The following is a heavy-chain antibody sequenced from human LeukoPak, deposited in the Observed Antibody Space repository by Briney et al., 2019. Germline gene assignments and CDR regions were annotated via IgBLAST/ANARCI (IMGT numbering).Heavy chain of an antibody. Sequence: GGSLRLSCAASGFTFSSYAMSWVRQAPGKGLGWVSAISGSGGSTYYADSVKGRFTISRDNSKNTLYLQMNSLRAEDTAVYYCARDLSYYDSSGPGYWGQGTLVTVSS. V-gene: IGHV3-23*01. CDR2: ISGSGGST. CDR3: ARDLSYYDSSGPGY. J-gene: IGHJ4*02. CDR1: GFTFSSYA. D-gene: IGHD3-22*01.